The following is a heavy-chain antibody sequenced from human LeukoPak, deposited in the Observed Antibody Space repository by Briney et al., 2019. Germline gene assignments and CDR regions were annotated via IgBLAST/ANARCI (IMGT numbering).Heavy chain of an antibody. D-gene: IGHD4-17*01. J-gene: IGHJ4*02. CDR3: AKDQAYAVGY. V-gene: IGHV3-30*18. CDR2: ISYDGSNK. Sequence: GGSLRLSCAAPGFTFSSYGMHWVRQAPGKGLEWVAVISYDGSNKYYADSVKGRFTISRDNSKNTLYLQMNSLRAEDTAVYYCAKDQAYAVGYWGQGTLVTVSS. CDR1: GFTFSSYG.